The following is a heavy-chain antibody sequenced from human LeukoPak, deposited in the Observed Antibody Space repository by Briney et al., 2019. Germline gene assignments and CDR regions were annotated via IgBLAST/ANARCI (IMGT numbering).Heavy chain of an antibody. V-gene: IGHV3-9*01. Sequence: PGGSLRLSCAASGFTFKDYAMHWVRQAPGKGLEWVSAITWNSAGIAYADSVKGRFTISRDNAKISLYLQMNSLRTEDTAFYYCAKEGAVAGYYFDYLGQGTLVTVSS. J-gene: IGHJ4*02. CDR1: GFTFKDYA. CDR2: ITWNSAGI. D-gene: IGHD6-19*01. CDR3: AKEGAVAGYYFDY.